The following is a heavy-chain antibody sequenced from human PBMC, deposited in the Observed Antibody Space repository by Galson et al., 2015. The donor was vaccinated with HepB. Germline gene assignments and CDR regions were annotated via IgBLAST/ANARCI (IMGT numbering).Heavy chain of an antibody. V-gene: IGHV1-3*01. CDR2: INAGNGNT. J-gene: IGHJ5*02. CDR1: GYTFTSYA. Sequence: SVKVSCKASGYTFTSYAMHWVRQAPGQRLEWMGWINAGNGNTKYSQKFQGRVTMTRDTSASTAYMELSSLRSEDTAVYYCARDCGTGTRYPRNWFDPWGQGTLVTVSS. CDR3: ARDCGTGTRYPRNWFDP. D-gene: IGHD1-7*01.